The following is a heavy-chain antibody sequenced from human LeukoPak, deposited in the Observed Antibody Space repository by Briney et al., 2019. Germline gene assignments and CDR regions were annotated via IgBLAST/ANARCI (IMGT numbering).Heavy chain of an antibody. CDR1: GGSFSGYY. D-gene: IGHD3-10*01. Sequence: SETLSLTCAVYGGSFSGYYWSWIRQPPGKGLEWIGEINHSGSTNYNPSLKSRVTISVDTSKNQFSLKLSSVTAADTAVYYCASEANYYGSGSYSRRPTKYYFDYWGQGTLVTVSS. CDR3: ASEANYYGSGSYSRRPTKYYFDY. CDR2: INHSGST. J-gene: IGHJ4*02. V-gene: IGHV4-34*01.